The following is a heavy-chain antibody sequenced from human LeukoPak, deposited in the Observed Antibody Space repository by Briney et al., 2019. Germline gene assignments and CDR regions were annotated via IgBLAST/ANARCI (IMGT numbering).Heavy chain of an antibody. V-gene: IGHV1-8*01. J-gene: IGHJ3*02. CDR3: AGGRYSYGQDAFDI. Sequence: ASVKVSCKASGYTFTSYDINWVRQATGQGLEWMGWMNPNSGNTGYAQKFQGRVTMTRNTSISTAYMELSSLRSEDTAVYYCAGGRYSYGQDAFDIWGQGTMVTVSS. CDR2: MNPNSGNT. D-gene: IGHD5-18*01. CDR1: GYTFTSYD.